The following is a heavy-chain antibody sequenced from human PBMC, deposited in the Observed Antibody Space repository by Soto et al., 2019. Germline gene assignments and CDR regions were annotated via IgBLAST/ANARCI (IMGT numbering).Heavy chain of an antibody. Sequence: EVQLVESGGGLIQPGGSLRLSCAASGFAVSSKYMTWFRQAPGKGLEWVSVIYGGGTTYYADSVKGRFTISRDTSKNTLYLQMTSLRAEDTAVYYCVQTTGWPGFDFWGQGTLVTVSS. CDR3: VQTTGWPGFDF. CDR2: IYGGGTT. CDR1: GFAVSSKY. D-gene: IGHD6-19*01. J-gene: IGHJ4*02. V-gene: IGHV3-53*01.